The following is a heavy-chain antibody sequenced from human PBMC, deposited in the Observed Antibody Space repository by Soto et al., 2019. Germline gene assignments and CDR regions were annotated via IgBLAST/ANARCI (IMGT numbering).Heavy chain of an antibody. J-gene: IGHJ4*02. CDR1: GFTCSSYT. CDR3: ARGYSSGDY. CDR2: ISSSSSYI. Sequence: EVQLVESGGGLVKPVGSPRLSCAASGFTCSSYTMNWVRQAPGKGLEWVSSISSSSSYIYYADSVKGRFTISRDNAKNSLYLQMNSLRAEDTAVYYCARGYSSGDYWCQGTLVTVSS. V-gene: IGHV3-21*01. D-gene: IGHD6-19*01.